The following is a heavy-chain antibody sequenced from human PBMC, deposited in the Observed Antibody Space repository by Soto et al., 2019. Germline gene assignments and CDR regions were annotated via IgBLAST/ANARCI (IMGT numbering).Heavy chain of an antibody. D-gene: IGHD3-3*01. Sequence: GESLKISCKGSGYSFTSYWISWVRQMPGKGLEWMGRIDPSDSYTNYSPSFQGHVTISADKSISTAYLQWGSLKASDTAMYYCASQLRLAYYYGMDVWGQGTTVTVSS. CDR3: ASQLRLAYYYGMDV. CDR1: GYSFTSYW. V-gene: IGHV5-10-1*01. CDR2: IDPSDSYT. J-gene: IGHJ6*02.